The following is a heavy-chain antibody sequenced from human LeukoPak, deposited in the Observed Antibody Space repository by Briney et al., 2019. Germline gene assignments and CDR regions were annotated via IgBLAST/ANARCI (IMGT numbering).Heavy chain of an antibody. CDR2: ISFDGSDN. CDR1: GFTFNTDG. D-gene: IGHD5-18*01. V-gene: IGHV3-30*18. CDR3: AKQSGYSFDY. J-gene: IGHJ4*02. Sequence: PGGCLRLSCAGSGFTFNTDGMHWVRQAPGKGLEWLVVISFDGSDNFYADSVKGRFTISRDNNKNTIYLHMNSLRAEDTAVYYCAKQSGYSFDYWAKGTLVSVFS.